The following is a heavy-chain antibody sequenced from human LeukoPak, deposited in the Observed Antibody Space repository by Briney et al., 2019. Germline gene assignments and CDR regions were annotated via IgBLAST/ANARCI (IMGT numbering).Heavy chain of an antibody. D-gene: IGHD4-23*01. CDR2: IYYSGST. V-gene: IGHV4-59*12. Sequence: SETLSLTCTVSGGSISSYYWSWIRQPPGKGLEWIGSIYYSGSTYYNPSLKSRVTISVDTSKNQFSLKLSSVTAADTAVYYCARVTVVTEYYFDYWGQGTLVTVSS. CDR3: ARVTVVTEYYFDY. J-gene: IGHJ4*02. CDR1: GGSISSYY.